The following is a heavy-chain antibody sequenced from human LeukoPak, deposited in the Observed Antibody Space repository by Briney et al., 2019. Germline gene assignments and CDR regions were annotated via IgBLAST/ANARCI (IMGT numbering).Heavy chain of an antibody. J-gene: IGHJ4*02. CDR1: GYTFTSYD. D-gene: IGHD3-9*01. V-gene: IGHV1-8*01. CDR2: MNPNSGNT. CDR3: ATADVLRYFDWLLN. Sequence: ASVKVSCKASGYTFTSYDINWVRQAPGQGLEWMGWMNPNSGNTGYAQKFQGRVTMTRNTSISTAYMELCSLRSEDTAVYYCATADVLRYFDWLLNWGQGTLVTVSS.